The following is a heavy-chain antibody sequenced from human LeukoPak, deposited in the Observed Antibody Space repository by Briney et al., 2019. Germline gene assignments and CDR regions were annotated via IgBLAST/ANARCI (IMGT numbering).Heavy chain of an antibody. CDR1: GFTVSSNS. J-gene: IGHJ4*02. CDR2: IYSGGNT. V-gene: IGHV3-53*01. D-gene: IGHD3-22*01. Sequence: GGSLRLSCTVSGFTVSSNSMSWVRQAPGKGLEWVSFIYSGGNTHNSDSVKGRFTISRDNSKNALYLQMNSLRAEDTAVYYCARRAGDYSHPYDYWGQGTLVTVSS. CDR3: ARRAGDYSHPYDY.